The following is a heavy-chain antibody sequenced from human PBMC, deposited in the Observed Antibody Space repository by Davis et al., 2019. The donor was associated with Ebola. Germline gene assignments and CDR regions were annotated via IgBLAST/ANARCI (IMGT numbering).Heavy chain of an antibody. CDR1: GFTFSSYG. CDR3: ARDQDIVVVPAAIYYYYGMDV. Sequence: GESLKISCAASGFTFSSYGMHWVRQAPGKGLEWVAVIWYDGSNKYYADSVKGRFTISRDNYKNTLYLQMNSLRAEDTAVYYCARDQDIVVVPAAIYYYYGMDVWGKGTTVTVSS. D-gene: IGHD2-2*01. J-gene: IGHJ6*04. V-gene: IGHV3-33*01. CDR2: IWYDGSNK.